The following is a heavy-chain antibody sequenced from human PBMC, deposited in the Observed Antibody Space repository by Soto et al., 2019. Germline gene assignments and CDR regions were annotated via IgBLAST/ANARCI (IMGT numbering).Heavy chain of an antibody. CDR3: AHSSRGWYGRLYSYYMDV. V-gene: IGHV2-5*02. D-gene: IGHD6-19*01. CDR1: GFSLSTSGVG. CDR2: IHWDDDN. J-gene: IGHJ6*03. Sequence: QITLKESGPTLVKPTQTLTLTCTFSGFSLSTSGVGVGWIRQPPGKALEWLALIHWDDDNRYSPSLKSRLTITKDTSKNQVVLTMTNMDPVDTATYYCAHSSRGWYGRLYSYYMDVWGKGTTVTVSS.